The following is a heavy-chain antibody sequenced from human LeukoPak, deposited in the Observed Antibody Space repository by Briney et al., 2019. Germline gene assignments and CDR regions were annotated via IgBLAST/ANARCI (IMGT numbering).Heavy chain of an antibody. CDR3: AKSWQWLENIDY. Sequence: GGSLRLSCAASGYTFSSYAMSWVRQAPGKGLEWVSAISGSGGSTYYADSVKGRFTISRDNSKNTLYLQMNSLRAEDTAVYYCAKSWQWLENIDYWGQGTLVTVSS. D-gene: IGHD6-19*01. CDR2: ISGSGGST. V-gene: IGHV3-23*01. CDR1: GYTFSSYA. J-gene: IGHJ4*02.